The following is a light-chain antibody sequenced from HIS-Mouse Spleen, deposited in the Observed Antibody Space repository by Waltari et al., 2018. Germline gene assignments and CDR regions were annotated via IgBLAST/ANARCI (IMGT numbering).Light chain of an antibody. J-gene: IGKJ1*01. CDR2: KAS. Sequence: DIQMTQSPSTLSASVGDRVTITCRASPSISSWLAWYQQKPGKAPKLLLYKASSLESGVPSRFSGSGSETEFTLNISSLQPDDFATYYCQQYNSYSRTFGQGTKVEIK. CDR3: QQYNSYSRT. CDR1: PSISSW. V-gene: IGKV1-5*03.